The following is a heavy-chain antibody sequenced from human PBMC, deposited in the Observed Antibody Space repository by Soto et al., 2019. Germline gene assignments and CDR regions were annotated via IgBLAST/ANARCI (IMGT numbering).Heavy chain of an antibody. CDR1: GGSMSSHY. J-gene: IGHJ4*02. CDR2: ISYSGST. CDR3: ARADPAASVGY. V-gene: IGHV4-59*11. Sequence: SETLSLTCTVSGGSMSSHYWTWLRQPPGKGLEWIGYISYSGSTYYNPSLKSRVTISANTSRNQFSLKLSSVIAADTAVYYCARADPAASVGYWGPGTLVTVFS. D-gene: IGHD2-2*01.